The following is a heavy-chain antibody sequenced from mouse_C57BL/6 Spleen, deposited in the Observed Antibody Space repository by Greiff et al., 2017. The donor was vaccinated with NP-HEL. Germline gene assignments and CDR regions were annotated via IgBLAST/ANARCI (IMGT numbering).Heavy chain of an antibody. CDR3: TTRGTAQATGYFDY. CDR2: IDPENGDT. J-gene: IGHJ2*01. V-gene: IGHV14-4*01. Sequence: EVKLMESGAELVRPGASVKLSCTASGFNIKDDYMHWVKQRPEQGLEWIGWIDPENGDTEYASKFQGKATITADTSSNTAYLQLSSLTSEDTAVYYCTTRGTAQATGYFDYWGQGTTLTVSS. D-gene: IGHD3-2*02. CDR1: GFNIKDDY.